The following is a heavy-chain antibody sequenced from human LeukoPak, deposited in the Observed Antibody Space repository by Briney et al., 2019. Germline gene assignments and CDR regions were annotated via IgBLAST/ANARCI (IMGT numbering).Heavy chain of an antibody. CDR1: GGSFSGYY. D-gene: IGHD3-22*01. J-gene: IGHJ4*02. CDR3: ARGGGGYYFDY. CDR2: INHSGST. V-gene: IGHV4-34*01. Sequence: SETLSLTCAVYGGSFSGYYWSWIRQPPGKGLEWIGEINHSGSTNYNPSLKSRVTISVDTSKNQFSLKLSSVTAADTAVYYCARGGGGYYFDYWGQGTLVTVSS.